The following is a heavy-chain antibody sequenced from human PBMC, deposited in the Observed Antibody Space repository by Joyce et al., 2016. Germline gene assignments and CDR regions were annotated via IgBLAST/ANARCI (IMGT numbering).Heavy chain of an antibody. CDR3: ARDHDFWSGYYVGPFDY. D-gene: IGHD3-3*01. CDR2: INGSGGRT. V-gene: IGHV3-23*01. Sequence: EVQLLDSGGGLVQPGGSLRRSCAASGFSFSSYAMSWVRQAPGKGLEWVSTINGSGGRTVYADVVKGRFTISRDNSKKTLYLQMNTLRAEDTAVYYCARDHDFWSGYYVGPFDYWGQGTLVTVSS. CDR1: GFSFSSYA. J-gene: IGHJ4*02.